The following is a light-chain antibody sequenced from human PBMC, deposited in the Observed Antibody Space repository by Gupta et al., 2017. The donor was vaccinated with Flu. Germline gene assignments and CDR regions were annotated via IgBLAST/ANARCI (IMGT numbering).Light chain of an antibody. J-gene: IGLJ1*01. Sequence: QSVTISCTGTSSDVGAYNSVSWYQQHPGKAPKLMIYDVSKWPSGVPDRFSGSKSGNAASLTISGLQADDEADYCCCSYAGGSYVFGTGTQVTVL. CDR1: SSDVGAYNS. CDR3: CSYAGGSYV. CDR2: DVS. V-gene: IGLV2-11*03.